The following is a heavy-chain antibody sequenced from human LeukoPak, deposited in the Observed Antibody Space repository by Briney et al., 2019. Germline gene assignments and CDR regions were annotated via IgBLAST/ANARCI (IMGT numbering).Heavy chain of an antibody. CDR1: GGSISSYY. CDR3: ARGQVYFDY. J-gene: IGHJ4*02. CDR2: IYYSGYT. Sequence: PSETLSLTCTVSGGSISSYYWSWIRQPPGKGLEYIGYIYYSGYTTYNPSLKSRVTISLDTSRNKFSLKLTSVTAADTAVYYCARGQVYFDYWGQGALVTVSS. V-gene: IGHV4-59*01.